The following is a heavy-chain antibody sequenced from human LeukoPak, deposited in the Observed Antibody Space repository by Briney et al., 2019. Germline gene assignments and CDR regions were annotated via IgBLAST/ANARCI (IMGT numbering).Heavy chain of an antibody. CDR1: GGTFSSYA. V-gene: IGHV1-69*13. CDR3: ARGRKNYDFPN. J-gene: IGHJ4*02. CDR2: IIPIFGTA. Sequence: GASVKISCKASGGTFSSYAISWVRQAPGRGLEWMRGIIPIFGTANYAQKFQGRVTITADESTSTAYMELSSLRSEDTAVYYCARGRKNYDFPNWGQGTLVTVSS. D-gene: IGHD3-3*01.